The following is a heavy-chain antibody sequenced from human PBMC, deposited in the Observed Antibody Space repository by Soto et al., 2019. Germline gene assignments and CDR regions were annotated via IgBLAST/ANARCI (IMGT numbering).Heavy chain of an antibody. Sequence: EVQLLESGGGLVQHGGSLRLSCAASGFTFSSYAMSWVRQAPGKGLEWVSAISGSGGSTYYADSVKGRFTISRDNSKNTLYLQMNSLRAEDTAVYYCAKASPPRYCSGGSCYIGYFDYWGQGTLVTVSS. V-gene: IGHV3-23*01. CDR3: AKASPPRYCSGGSCYIGYFDY. CDR2: ISGSGGST. CDR1: GFTFSSYA. D-gene: IGHD2-15*01. J-gene: IGHJ4*02.